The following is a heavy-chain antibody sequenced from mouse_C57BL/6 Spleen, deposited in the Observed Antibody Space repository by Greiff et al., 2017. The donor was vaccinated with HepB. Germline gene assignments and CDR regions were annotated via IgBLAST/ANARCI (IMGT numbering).Heavy chain of an antibody. CDR2: IDPETGGT. CDR1: GYTFTDYE. Sequence: VQLQQSGAELVRPGASVTLSCKASGYTFTDYEMHWVKQTPVHGLEWIGAIDPETGGTAYNQKFKGKAILTADQSSSPAYMELRSLTSEDSAVYYCTRSYYSNPFDYWGQGTTLTVSS. D-gene: IGHD2-5*01. V-gene: IGHV1-15*01. J-gene: IGHJ2*01. CDR3: TRSYYSNPFDY.